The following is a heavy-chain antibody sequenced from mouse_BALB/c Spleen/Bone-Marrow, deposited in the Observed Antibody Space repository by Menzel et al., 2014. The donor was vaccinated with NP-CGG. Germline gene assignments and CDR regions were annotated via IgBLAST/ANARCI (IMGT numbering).Heavy chain of an antibody. Sequence: EVKLVESGGGLVQPGGSLKLSCATSGFTFSDYYMYWVRQTPEKRLEWVAYISNGGGSTYYPDTVKGRFTISRDNAKNTLYLQMSRLKSGDTAMYYCARGGIYYGMDYWGQGPSVTVSS. CDR1: GFTFSDYY. J-gene: IGHJ4*01. V-gene: IGHV5-12*02. CDR3: ARGGIYYGMDY. CDR2: ISNGGGST.